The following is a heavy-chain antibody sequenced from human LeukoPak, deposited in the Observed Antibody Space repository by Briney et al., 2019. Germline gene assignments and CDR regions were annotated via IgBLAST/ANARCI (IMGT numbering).Heavy chain of an antibody. J-gene: IGHJ6*02. D-gene: IGHD4-17*01. V-gene: IGHV1-69*04. Sequence: SVKVSCKASGGTFSSYAISWVRQAPGQGLEWMGRIIPILGIANYAQKFQGRVTMTADKSTSTAYMELSSLRSEDTAVYYCARGYRAVTTYLGVYYYGMDVWGQGTTVTVSS. CDR3: ARGYRAVTTYLGVYYYGMDV. CDR1: GGTFSSYA. CDR2: IIPILGIA.